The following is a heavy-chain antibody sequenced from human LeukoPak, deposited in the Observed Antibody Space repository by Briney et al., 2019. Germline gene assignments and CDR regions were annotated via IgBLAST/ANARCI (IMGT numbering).Heavy chain of an antibody. Sequence: SETLSLTFTVSGGSISSYYWSWIRQPPGKGLEWIGYIYYSGSTNYNPSLKSRVTISVDTSKNQFSLKLSSVTAADTAVYYCARVDSSSRAFDIWGQGTMVTVSS. J-gene: IGHJ3*02. CDR3: ARVDSSSRAFDI. V-gene: IGHV4-59*08. CDR2: IYYSGST. D-gene: IGHD6-6*01. CDR1: GGSISSYY.